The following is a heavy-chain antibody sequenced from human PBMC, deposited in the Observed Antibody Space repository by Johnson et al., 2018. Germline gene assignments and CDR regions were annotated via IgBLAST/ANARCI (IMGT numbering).Heavy chain of an antibody. V-gene: IGHV3-21*01. D-gene: IGHD6-13*01. CDR1: GFTFSSYS. Sequence: QLVESGGGLVKPGGSLRLSCAASGFTFSSYSMNWVRQAPGKGLEWVSSISSSSSYIYYADSVKGRITISRDNAKNSLYLQMNSLRAEDTAVYYCAGGSSSCDYYFQHWGQGTLVTVSS. CDR2: ISSSSSYI. CDR3: AGGSSSCDYYFQH. J-gene: IGHJ1*01.